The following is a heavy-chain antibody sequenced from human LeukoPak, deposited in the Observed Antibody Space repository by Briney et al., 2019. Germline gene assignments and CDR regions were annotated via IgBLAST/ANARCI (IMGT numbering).Heavy chain of an antibody. V-gene: IGHV3-30*03. CDR3: ARDIDYYDSSGYFGAFDI. J-gene: IGHJ3*02. D-gene: IGHD3-22*01. Sequence: PGGSLRLSCAASGFSFTTYWMSWVRQAPGKGLEWVAVISYDGSNKYYADSVKGRFTISRDNSKNTLYLQMNSLRAEDTAVYYCARDIDYYDSSGYFGAFDIWGQGTMVTVSS. CDR1: GFSFTTYW. CDR2: ISYDGSNK.